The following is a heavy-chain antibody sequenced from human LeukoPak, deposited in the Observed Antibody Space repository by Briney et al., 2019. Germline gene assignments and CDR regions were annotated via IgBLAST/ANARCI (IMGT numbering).Heavy chain of an antibody. V-gene: IGHV4-59*01. D-gene: IGHD3-10*01. J-gene: IGHJ4*02. CDR2: IYYSGST. Sequence: AETLSLTCTVSGGSISSYYWSWIRQPPGKGLEGIGYIYYSGSTNYNPSLKSRVTISVDTSKNQFSLKLSSVTAADTAVYYCARERIDGSGSYSQFDYWGQGTLVAVSS. CDR3: ARERIDGSGSYSQFDY. CDR1: GGSISSYY.